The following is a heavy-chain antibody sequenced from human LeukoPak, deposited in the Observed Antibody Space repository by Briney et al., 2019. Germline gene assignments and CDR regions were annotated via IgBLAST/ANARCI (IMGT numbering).Heavy chain of an antibody. J-gene: IGHJ4*02. CDR1: GFTFSNYW. V-gene: IGHV3-74*01. D-gene: IGHD2-15*01. Sequence: GGSLRLSCAASGFTFSNYWMHWVRHAPGKGLVWVSRINSDGSTTDYADSVKGRFTISRDNAKNTLYLQMNNLRAEDTAVYYCADLGYCSGGSCSSTDSYWGQGTLVTVSS. CDR3: ADLGYCSGGSCSSTDSY. CDR2: INSDGSTT.